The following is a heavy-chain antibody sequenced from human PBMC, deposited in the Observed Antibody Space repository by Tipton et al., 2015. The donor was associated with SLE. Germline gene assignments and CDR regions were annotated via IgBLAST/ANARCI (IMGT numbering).Heavy chain of an antibody. J-gene: IGHJ4*02. CDR1: GFTFSSYE. Sequence: GSLRLSCAASGFTFSSYEMNWVRQAPGKGLEWVSYISSSSSYIYYADSVKGRFTISRDNAKNSLYLQMNSLRAEDTAVYYCARVRYCTGGVCYVFFDYWGQGTLVTVSS. D-gene: IGHD2-8*02. V-gene: IGHV3-21*05. CDR2: ISSSSSYI. CDR3: ARVRYCTGGVCYVFFDY.